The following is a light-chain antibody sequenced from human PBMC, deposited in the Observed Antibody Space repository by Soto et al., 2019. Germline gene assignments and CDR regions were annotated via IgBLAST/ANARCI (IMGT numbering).Light chain of an antibody. CDR1: QSMSSY. CDR2: AAS. V-gene: IGKV1-39*01. CDR3: QRSYSTLT. J-gene: IGKJ4*01. Sequence: DSQMTPSPSSLSASVGARVTITCRARQSMSSYLNWYQQKPGKETTLMIYAASSLQSGVPSRCRGSGSGTDFNLPLSSLQPEDFAPYDCQRSYSTLTFGGGSKVESK.